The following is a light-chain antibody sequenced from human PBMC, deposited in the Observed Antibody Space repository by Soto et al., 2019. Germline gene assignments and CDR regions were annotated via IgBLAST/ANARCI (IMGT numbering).Light chain of an antibody. CDR2: WAS. V-gene: IGKV4-1*01. CDR3: QQYYGSPVT. Sequence: DFVMTQSPDALAVSLGERATINCKSSQSVLSSSNNKNYLAWYQQKPGQPPRLLIIWASTRQTGVPDRFRGSGSGTDFTLTISSLPTEDGAVYYCQQYYGSPVTFGQGTRLEI. CDR1: QSVLSSSNNKNY. J-gene: IGKJ5*01.